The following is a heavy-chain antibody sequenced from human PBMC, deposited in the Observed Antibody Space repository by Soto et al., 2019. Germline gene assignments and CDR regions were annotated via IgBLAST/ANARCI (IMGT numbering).Heavy chain of an antibody. J-gene: IGHJ6*02. Sequence: QVQLVESGGGLVKPGGSLRLSCAASGFTFSDYYMSWIRQAPGKGLEWVSYISSSSSYTNYADSVKGRFTISRDNAKNSLYLQMNSLRAEDTAVYYCAREGAPNYYYYGMDVWGQGTTVTVSS. CDR2: ISSSSSYT. CDR3: AREGAPNYYYYGMDV. CDR1: GFTFSDYY. V-gene: IGHV3-11*05.